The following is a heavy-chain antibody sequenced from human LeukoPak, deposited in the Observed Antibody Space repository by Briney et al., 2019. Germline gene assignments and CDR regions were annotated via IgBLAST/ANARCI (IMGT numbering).Heavy chain of an antibody. V-gene: IGHV1-18*04. CDR3: ARDTQPAMIVVNMGGY. J-gene: IGHJ4*02. CDR1: GYTFTSYD. CDR2: ISAYDGNT. Sequence: ASVKVCCKASGYTFTSYDISWVGQAPGQGLEWMGWISAYDGNTEYAQKLQGRVTMTTDTSTSTAYMELRSLRSDDTAVYYCARDTQPAMIVVNMGGYRGQGTLVTVSS. D-gene: IGHD3-22*01.